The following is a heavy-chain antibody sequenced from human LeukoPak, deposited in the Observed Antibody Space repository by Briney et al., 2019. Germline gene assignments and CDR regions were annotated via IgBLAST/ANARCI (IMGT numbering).Heavy chain of an antibody. V-gene: IGHV4-34*01. CDR3: ARAGDSSGYGDY. J-gene: IGHJ4*02. CDR2: INQRGSP. D-gene: IGHD3-22*01. Sequence: SETPSLTCAVYGGSSCGYNWSSSPDPPGEGLEWNGEINQRGSPNYNPSLKGRVTISVDTSKNQCSLKLASVAAADRAVYYCARAGDSSGYGDYWGQGTLVTVSS. CDR1: GGSSCGYN.